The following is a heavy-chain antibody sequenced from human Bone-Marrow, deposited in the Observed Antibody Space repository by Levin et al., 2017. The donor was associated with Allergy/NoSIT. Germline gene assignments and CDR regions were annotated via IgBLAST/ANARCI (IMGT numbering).Heavy chain of an antibody. CDR2: ISYTGST. CDR1: GGSIIINTFH. CDR3: ARHLYSSGRHYWFDP. D-gene: IGHD6-19*01. Sequence: SETLSLTCTVSGGSIIINTFHWGWIRQPPGKGLEWIGSISYTGSTYDNPSLKSRVTMSVDTSKNQFSLDVSSVTAADTALYYCARHLYSSGRHYWFDPWGQGIPVTVSS. J-gene: IGHJ5*02. V-gene: IGHV4-39*01.